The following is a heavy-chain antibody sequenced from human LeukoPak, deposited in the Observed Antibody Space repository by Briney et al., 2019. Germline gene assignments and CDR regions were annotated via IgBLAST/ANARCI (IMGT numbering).Heavy chain of an antibody. CDR2: ISSSSSYI. Sequence: PGGSLRLSCAASGFTFSSYSMNWVRQAPGKGLEWVSSISSSSSYIYYADSVKGRFTISRDNAKNSLYLQMNSLRAEDTAVYYCAKTVVTTIFKRGNAFDIWGQGTMVTVSS. CDR3: AKTVVTTIFKRGNAFDI. J-gene: IGHJ3*02. CDR1: GFTFSSYS. D-gene: IGHD3-9*01. V-gene: IGHV3-21*04.